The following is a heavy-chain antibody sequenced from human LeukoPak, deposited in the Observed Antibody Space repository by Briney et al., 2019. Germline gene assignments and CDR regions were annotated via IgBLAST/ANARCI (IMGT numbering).Heavy chain of an antibody. V-gene: IGHV4-39*01. CDR3: ARQRVAGTSVDP. Sequence: SETLSLTCTVSGGSISSSNYYWGWIRQPPGRGLEWIGTMYYSGSTYYNPSLKSRVTISVDTSKNQFSLRLSSLTAADTAVYYCARQRVAGTSVDPWGQGTLVTVSS. D-gene: IGHD6-19*01. J-gene: IGHJ5*02. CDR2: MYYSGST. CDR1: GGSISSSNYY.